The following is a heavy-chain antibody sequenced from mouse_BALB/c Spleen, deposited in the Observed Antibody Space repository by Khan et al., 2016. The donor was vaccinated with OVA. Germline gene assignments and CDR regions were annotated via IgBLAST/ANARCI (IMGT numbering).Heavy chain of an antibody. CDR3: ARLAYYYDSEGFAY. CDR1: GFTFSTYG. Sequence: EVELVESGGDLVEPGGSLKLSCAASGFTFSTYGMSWVRQTPDKRLEWVATISTGGHYTYYPDSVRGRFTISRDNAKNTLYPQMTSLKSEDTAMFYGARLAYYYDSEGFAYWGQGTLVTVSA. V-gene: IGHV5-6*01. D-gene: IGHD1-1*01. CDR2: ISTGGHYT. J-gene: IGHJ3*01.